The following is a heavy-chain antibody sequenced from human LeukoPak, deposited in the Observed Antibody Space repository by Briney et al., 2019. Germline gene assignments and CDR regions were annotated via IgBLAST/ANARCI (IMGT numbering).Heavy chain of an antibody. CDR3: ARLRMDYYGSGSYGDY. D-gene: IGHD3-10*01. CDR1: GDSISSSSYY. V-gene: IGHV4-39*01. Sequence: SETLSLTCTVSGDSISSSSYYWGWIRQPPGKGLEWIGSIYNSGRTYYNPSLKSRVTISVDTSKNQFSLKLSSVTAADTAVYYCARLRMDYYGSGSYGDYWGQGTLVTVSS. J-gene: IGHJ4*02. CDR2: IYNSGRT.